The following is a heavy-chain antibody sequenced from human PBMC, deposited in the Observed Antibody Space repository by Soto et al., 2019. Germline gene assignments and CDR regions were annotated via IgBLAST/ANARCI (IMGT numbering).Heavy chain of an antibody. Sequence: QVQLQESGPGLVKPSQTLSLTCTVSGGSISSGGYYWSWIRQHPGKGLEWIGYIYYSGSTYYNPSLQSRVTISVDTSKNQFSLKLSSVTAADTAVYYCARVIPLGATFTPHIDYWGQGTLVTVSS. J-gene: IGHJ4*02. V-gene: IGHV4-31*03. CDR1: GGSISSGGYY. CDR3: ARVIPLGATFTPHIDY. CDR2: IYYSGST. D-gene: IGHD1-26*01.